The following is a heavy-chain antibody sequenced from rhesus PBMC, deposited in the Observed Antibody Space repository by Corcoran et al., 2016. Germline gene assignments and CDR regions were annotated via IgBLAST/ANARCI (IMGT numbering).Heavy chain of an antibody. D-gene: IGHD2-2*01. CDR2: IYGLGGGT. J-gene: IGHJ6*01. V-gene: IGHV4-106*01. Sequence: QVQLQESGPGLVKSSETLSLTCSVSGGSISDEYFRDWIRQPPGKGLEWIGYIYGLGGGTNYNPSLKNRATISIDTSKNQFSLKLTSVTAADTAVYHCARVSTTSDGLNSWGQGVVVTVSS. CDR1: GGSISDEYF. CDR3: ARVSTTSDGLNS.